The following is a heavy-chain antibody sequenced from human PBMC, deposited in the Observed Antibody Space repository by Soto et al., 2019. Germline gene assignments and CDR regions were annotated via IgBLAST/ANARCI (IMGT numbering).Heavy chain of an antibody. CDR1: GFTFSSYA. CDR2: ISGSGGST. J-gene: IGHJ6*02. V-gene: IGHV3-23*01. CDR3: AKGATGYYYYGMDV. Sequence: EVQLLESGGGLVQPGGSLRLSCAASGFTFSSYAMSWVRQAPGKGLEWVSAISGSGGSTYYADSVKGRFTISRDNSKHTRNLQVKSLRAEDTAVYYCAKGATGYYYYGMDVWGQGTTVTVSS. D-gene: IGHD1-26*01.